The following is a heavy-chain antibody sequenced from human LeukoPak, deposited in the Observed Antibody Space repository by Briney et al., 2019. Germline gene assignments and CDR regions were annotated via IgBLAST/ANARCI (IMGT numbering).Heavy chain of an antibody. J-gene: IGHJ3*02. CDR2: IYSGGTT. CDR3: ARRLYIVRGAFDI. V-gene: IGHV3-53*01. CDR1: GFTVSSNY. D-gene: IGHD2/OR15-2a*01. Sequence: PGGSLRLSCAASGFTVSSNYINWFRQAPGKGLEWVSLIYSGGTTYYADSVKGRFTISRDNSKNTVHLQMNNLRAEDTAMYFCARRLYIVRGAFDIWGQGTMVTVSS.